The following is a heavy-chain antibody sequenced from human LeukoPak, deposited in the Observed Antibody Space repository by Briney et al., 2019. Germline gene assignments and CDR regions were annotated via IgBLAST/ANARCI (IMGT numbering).Heavy chain of an antibody. Sequence: PGGSLRLSCAASGFTFSNYAMSWVRQAPGKGLEWVSTISDSGSSTYYADSVKGRFTISRDNAKNSLNLQMNSLRVEDTAVYYCVRDRGYSTFDYWGQGTLVTVSS. J-gene: IGHJ4*02. CDR1: GFTFSNYA. D-gene: IGHD4-23*01. CDR3: VRDRGYSTFDY. CDR2: ISDSGSST. V-gene: IGHV3-23*01.